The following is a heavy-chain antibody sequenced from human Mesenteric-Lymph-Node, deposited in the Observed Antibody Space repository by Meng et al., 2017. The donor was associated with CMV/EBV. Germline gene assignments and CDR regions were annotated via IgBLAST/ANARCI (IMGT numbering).Heavy chain of an antibody. J-gene: IGHJ4*02. D-gene: IGHD6-19*01. CDR1: GFIFSNYA. CDR2: TGGGGSGT. V-gene: IGHV3-23*01. Sequence: ESLKISCAASGFIFSNYAMTWVRQAPGKGLEWIASTGGGGSGTQYAGSVKGRFTISRDNSKNTLYLQMNSLRAEDTAIYYCVKEENYSSGWPFDYWGQGTLVTVSS. CDR3: VKEENYSSGWPFDY.